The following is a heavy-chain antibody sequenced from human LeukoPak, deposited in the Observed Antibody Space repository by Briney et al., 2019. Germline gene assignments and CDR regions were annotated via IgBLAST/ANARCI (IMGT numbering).Heavy chain of an antibody. CDR2: IYYSGST. CDR3: AREGYLSYYPY. V-gene: IGHV4-39*07. D-gene: IGHD3-10*01. Sequence: SEPLSLTCTVSGGSISSSSYYWGWIRQPPGKGLEWIGSIYYSGSTNYNPSLKSRVTISVDTSKNQFSLKLSSVTAADTAVYYCAREGYLSYYPYWGQGTLVTVSS. CDR1: GGSISSSSYY. J-gene: IGHJ4*02.